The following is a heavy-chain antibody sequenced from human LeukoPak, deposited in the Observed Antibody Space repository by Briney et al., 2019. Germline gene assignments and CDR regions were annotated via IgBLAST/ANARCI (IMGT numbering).Heavy chain of an antibody. D-gene: IGHD4-17*01. CDR1: GGTFSSYA. J-gene: IGHJ5*02. CDR2: IIPILGIA. Sequence: ASVKVSCKASGGTFSSYAISWVRQAPGQGLEWMGRIIPILGIANYAQKFQGRVTITADKSTNTAYMELSSLRSEDTAVYYCARAKLGGLRLRFGDWFDPWGQGTLVTVSS. V-gene: IGHV1-69*04. CDR3: ARAKLGGLRLRFGDWFDP.